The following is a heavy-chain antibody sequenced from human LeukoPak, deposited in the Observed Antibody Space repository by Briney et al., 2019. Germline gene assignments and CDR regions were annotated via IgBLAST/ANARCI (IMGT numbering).Heavy chain of an antibody. V-gene: IGHV4-30-4*01. D-gene: IGHD3-22*01. Sequence: SETLSLTCTVSGGSISSGDYYWSWIRQPPGKGLEWIGYIYYSGSTYYNPSLKSRVTISVDTSKNQFSLKLSSVTAADTAVYYCARELYYYDSGGYYYAPGHFDYWGQGTLVTVSS. CDR2: IYYSGST. J-gene: IGHJ4*02. CDR1: GGSISSGDYY. CDR3: ARELYYYDSGGYYYAPGHFDY.